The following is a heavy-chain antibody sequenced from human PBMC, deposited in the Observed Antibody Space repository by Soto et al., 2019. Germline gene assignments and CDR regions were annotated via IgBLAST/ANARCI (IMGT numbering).Heavy chain of an antibody. CDR1: GFSFTNFA. CDR3: AISNTGEYEGYDGSSRYMDG. J-gene: IGHJ6*03. D-gene: IGHD5-12*01. CDR2: ISESGGST. Sequence: QLLEAGGGLVQPGGSLRLSCAASGFSFTNFAMIWVRQAPWKVLEWVSGISESGGSTYYADSVNGRFTISRDNSKNTLYLQMRSLRADDTAESYSAISNTGEYEGYDGSSRYMDGCGKGTSVTVTS. V-gene: IGHV3-23*01.